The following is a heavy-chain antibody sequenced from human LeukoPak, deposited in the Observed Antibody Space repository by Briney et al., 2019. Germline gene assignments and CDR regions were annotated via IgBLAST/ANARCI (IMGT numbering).Heavy chain of an antibody. CDR2: IYPGDSDT. J-gene: IGHJ3*02. D-gene: IGHD2-21*02. CDR3: ARQEYCGGDCPVAFDI. Sequence: GESLKISCKGSGYSFTSYWIGWVRQMPGKGLEWMGIIYPGDSDTRYSPSFQGQVTISADKSISTAYLQWSSLKASDTAMYYCARQEYCGGDCPVAFDIWGQGTMVTVSS. V-gene: IGHV5-51*01. CDR1: GYSFTSYW.